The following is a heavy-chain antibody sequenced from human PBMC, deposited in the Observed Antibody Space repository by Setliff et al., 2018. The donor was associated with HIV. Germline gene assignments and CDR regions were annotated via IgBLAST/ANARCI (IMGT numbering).Heavy chain of an antibody. Sequence: GGSLRLSCVASGFTFSNFAMHWVRQAPGKGLEWVSVISYDGSRISYADSVKGRFTISRDTSKNTLFLQINSLRPEDTAVYYCALLWPFDYWGQGALVTVSS. CDR1: GFTFSNFA. V-gene: IGHV3-30*01. CDR3: ALLWPFDY. CDR2: ISYDGSRI. J-gene: IGHJ4*02. D-gene: IGHD3-10*01.